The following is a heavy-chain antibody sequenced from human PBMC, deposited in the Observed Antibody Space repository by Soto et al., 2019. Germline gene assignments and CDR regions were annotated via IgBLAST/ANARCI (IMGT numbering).Heavy chain of an antibody. CDR3: ARLEITFGGVIVIDY. V-gene: IGHV4-59*08. CDR2: IYYSGST. CDR1: GGSISSYY. Sequence: PSETPSLTRTVSGGSISSYYWSRIRQPPGKGLEWIGYIYYSGSTNYNPSLKSRVTISVDTSKNQFSLKLSSVTAADTAVYYCARLEITFGGVIVIDYWGQGTLATVSS. D-gene: IGHD3-16*02. J-gene: IGHJ4*02.